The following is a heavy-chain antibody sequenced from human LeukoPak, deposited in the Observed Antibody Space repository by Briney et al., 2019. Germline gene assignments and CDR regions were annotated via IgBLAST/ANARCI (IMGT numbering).Heavy chain of an antibody. J-gene: IGHJ4*02. CDR2: INEGGGLT. D-gene: IGHD6-19*01. V-gene: IGHV3-7*01. CDR3: ARVGRNGWDFDH. CDR1: GFTFRTSG. Sequence: GGSLRLSCAASGFTFRTSGMNWVRQAPGKGLEWVTIINEGGGLTFYVDSVKGRFSISRDNSKNSLSLQMSTLRVEDTAMYYCARVGRNGWDFDHWGQGTLVTVSS.